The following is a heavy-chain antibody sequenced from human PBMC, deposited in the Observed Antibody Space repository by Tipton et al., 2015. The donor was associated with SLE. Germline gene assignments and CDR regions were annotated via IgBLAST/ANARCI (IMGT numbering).Heavy chain of an antibody. D-gene: IGHD5-12*01. J-gene: IGHJ4*02. V-gene: IGHV4-59*11. CDR3: ARRDSGYESFDY. Sequence: TLSLTCTVSGGSISSHYWSWIRQPPGKGLEWIGYIYYSGSTNYNPSLKSRVTISVDTSKNQFSLKLSSVTAADTAVYYCARRDSGYESFDYWGQGTLVTVSS. CDR2: IYYSGST. CDR1: GGSISSHY.